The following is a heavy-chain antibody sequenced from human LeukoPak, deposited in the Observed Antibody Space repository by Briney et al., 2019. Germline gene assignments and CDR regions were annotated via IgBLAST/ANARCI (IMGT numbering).Heavy chain of an antibody. Sequence: TSETLSLTCTVSGGSISSGLYYWSWIRQPAGKGLEWIGRIYTSGSTNYNPSLKSRVTMSVDTSKNHFSLKLSSVTAADTAVYYCAREGYSSGWTDFDYWGQGTLVTVSS. CDR1: GGSISSGLYY. D-gene: IGHD6-19*01. CDR2: IYTSGST. CDR3: AREGYSSGWTDFDY. J-gene: IGHJ4*02. V-gene: IGHV4-61*02.